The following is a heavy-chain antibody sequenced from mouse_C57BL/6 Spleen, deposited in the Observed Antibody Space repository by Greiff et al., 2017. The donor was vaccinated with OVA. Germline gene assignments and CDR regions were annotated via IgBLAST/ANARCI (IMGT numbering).Heavy chain of an antibody. V-gene: IGHV1-81*01. Sequence: QVQLQQSGAELARPGASVKLSCKASGYTFTSYGISWVKQRTGQGLEWIGEIYPRSGNTYYNEKFKGKATLTADKSSSTAYMGLRSLTSEDSAVYFCARRDYIEGSWYFYVWGTGTTVTVSS. CDR2: IYPRSGNT. J-gene: IGHJ1*03. D-gene: IGHD2-12*01. CDR3: ARRDYIEGSWYFYV. CDR1: GYTFTSYG.